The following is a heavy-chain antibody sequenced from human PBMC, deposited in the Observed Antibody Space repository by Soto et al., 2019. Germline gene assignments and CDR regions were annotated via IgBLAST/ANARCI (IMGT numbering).Heavy chain of an antibody. CDR2: IWYDGSNK. CDR3: ARDGLYYYDSSGYDY. V-gene: IGHV3-33*01. Sequence: QVQLVESGGGVVQPGRSLRLSCAASGFTFSSYGMHWVRQAPGTGLEWVAVIWYDGSNKYYADSVKGRFTISRDNSKNTLYLQMNSLRAEDTAVYYCARDGLYYYDSSGYDYWGQGTLVTVSS. CDR1: GFTFSSYG. J-gene: IGHJ4*02. D-gene: IGHD3-22*01.